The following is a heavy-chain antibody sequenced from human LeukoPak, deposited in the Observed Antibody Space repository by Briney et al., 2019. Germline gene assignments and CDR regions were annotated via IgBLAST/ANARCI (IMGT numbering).Heavy chain of an antibody. D-gene: IGHD6-13*01. Sequence: GESLRLSCAASGFTFSNYAMSWVRQAPGKGLEWVSGISGSGIGTYYADSVKGRFTISRDNSKNTLYLQMNSLTAEDTAVYFCAGRHSISWFFDNWGQGTLVTVSS. CDR3: AGRHSISWFFDN. J-gene: IGHJ4*02. CDR2: ISGSGIGT. V-gene: IGHV3-23*01. CDR1: GFTFSNYA.